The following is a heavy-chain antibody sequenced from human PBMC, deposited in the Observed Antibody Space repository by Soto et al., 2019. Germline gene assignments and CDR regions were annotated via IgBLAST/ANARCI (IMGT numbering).Heavy chain of an antibody. Sequence: LSLTCAASGFTFSSYAMHWVRQAPGKGLEWVAVISYDGSNKYYADSVKGRFTISRDNSKNTLYLQMNSLRAEDTAVYYCAKVGGGMVTTLHYFDYWGQGTLVTVSS. CDR1: GFTFSSYA. CDR2: ISYDGSNK. V-gene: IGHV3-30*18. CDR3: AKVGGGMVTTLHYFDY. D-gene: IGHD1-26*01. J-gene: IGHJ4*02.